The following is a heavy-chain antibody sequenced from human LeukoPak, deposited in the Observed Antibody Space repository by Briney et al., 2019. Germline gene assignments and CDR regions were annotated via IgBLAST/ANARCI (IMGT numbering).Heavy chain of an antibody. CDR3: ARDREDIVVVPAAGGGLYYYYYMDV. D-gene: IGHD2-2*01. Sequence: GGSLRLSCEASGFTFSNYNMNWVRQAPGKGLEWVSYISSSSYIFYADSVEGRFTISRDNAKNSLFLQLNSLRAEDTAVYYCARDREDIVVVPAAGGGLYYYYYMDVWGKGTTVTVSS. CDR1: GFTFSNYN. V-gene: IGHV3-21*05. CDR2: ISSSSYI. J-gene: IGHJ6*03.